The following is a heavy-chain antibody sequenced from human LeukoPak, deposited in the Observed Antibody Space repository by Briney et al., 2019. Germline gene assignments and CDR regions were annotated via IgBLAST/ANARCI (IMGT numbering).Heavy chain of an antibody. CDR3: ATDSGLYSSSP. V-gene: IGHV1-24*01. J-gene: IGHJ5*02. D-gene: IGHD6-13*01. CDR2: FDPENGET. Sequence: ASVKVSCKVSGYTLTELSMHWVRQAPGKGLEWMGGFDPENGETIYAQKFQGRVTMTEDTSTDTAYMEPSSLRSEDTAVYYCATDSGLYSSSPWGQGTLVTVSS. CDR1: GYTLTELS.